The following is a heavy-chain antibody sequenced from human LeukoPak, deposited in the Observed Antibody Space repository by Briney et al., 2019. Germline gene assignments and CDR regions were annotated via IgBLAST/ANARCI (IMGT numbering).Heavy chain of an antibody. CDR1: GFTFSSYW. CDR2: IKQDGSEK. Sequence: GGSLRLSCAASGFTFSSYWMSWVRQAPGKGLEWVANIKQDGSEKYYVGSVKGRFTISRDNAKNSLYLQMNSLRAEDTAVYYCARNFDYGDYFSLNYYYGMDVWGQGTTVTVSS. V-gene: IGHV3-7*01. D-gene: IGHD4-17*01. J-gene: IGHJ6*02. CDR3: ARNFDYGDYFSLNYYYGMDV.